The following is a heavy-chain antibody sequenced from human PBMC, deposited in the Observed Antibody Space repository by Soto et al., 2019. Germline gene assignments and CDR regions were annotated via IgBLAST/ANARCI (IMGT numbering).Heavy chain of an antibody. CDR2: TYYRSKWFH. CDR3: ARAVFDFVLLVLSRFDL. J-gene: IGHJ5*02. CDR1: GESVSRDGAA. V-gene: IGHV6-1*01. D-gene: IGHD2-8*01. Sequence: LSLNCYISGESVSRDGAAWNWIRQSPSRGLEWLGRTYYRSKWFHDYALSVKSRIIVSPDTSKNQFSLHLNSVTPEDTAVYYCARAVFDFVLLVLSRFDLRGQGNLVTVYS.